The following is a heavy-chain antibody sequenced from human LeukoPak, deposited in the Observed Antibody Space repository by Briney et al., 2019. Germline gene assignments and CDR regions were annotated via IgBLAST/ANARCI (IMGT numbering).Heavy chain of an antibody. V-gene: IGHV3-30*18. Sequence: PGRSLRLSCAASESTFNSYGMHWVRQAPGKGLEWVAVISNDGNNKYYADSVKGRFTISRDNSKNTLFLQMNSLRAEDTAVYYCAKPYYYGSGANYFDYWGQGTLVTVSS. J-gene: IGHJ4*02. CDR3: AKPYYYGSGANYFDY. CDR1: ESTFNSYG. CDR2: ISNDGNNK. D-gene: IGHD3-10*01.